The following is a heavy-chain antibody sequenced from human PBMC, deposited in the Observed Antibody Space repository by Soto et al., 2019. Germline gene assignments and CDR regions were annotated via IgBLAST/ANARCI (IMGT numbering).Heavy chain of an antibody. CDR3: VQTTGWPGFDF. V-gene: IGHV3-53*01. CDR1: GFTVSSKY. Sequence: EVQLVESGGGLMQPGGSLRLSCAASGFTVSSKYMTWVRQAPGKGLEWVSVIYGGGTTYYADSVKGRFTISRDNSKHTLYLQVNSLRAEDTAVYYCVQTTGWPGFDFWGQGTLVTVSS. CDR2: IYGGGTT. J-gene: IGHJ4*02. D-gene: IGHD6-19*01.